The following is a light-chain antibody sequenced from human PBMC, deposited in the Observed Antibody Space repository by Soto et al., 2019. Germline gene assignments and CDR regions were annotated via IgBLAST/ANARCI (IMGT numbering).Light chain of an antibody. Sequence: QSVLTQPASVSGSPGQSITISCTGTSSDVGYYNLVSWYQHHPGKAPKLIVYDVTKRPSGVSTRFSGSKSGNTASLTISGLQAEDESDYYCCSYASPSTRYVFGTGTQLTVL. V-gene: IGLV2-23*02. CDR1: SSDVGYYNL. CDR3: CSYASPSTRYV. J-gene: IGLJ1*01. CDR2: DVT.